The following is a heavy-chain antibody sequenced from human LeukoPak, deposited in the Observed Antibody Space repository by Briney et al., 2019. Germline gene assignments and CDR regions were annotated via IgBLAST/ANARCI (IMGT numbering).Heavy chain of an antibody. V-gene: IGHV3-21*01. J-gene: IGHJ4*02. Sequence: GGSLRLSCAASGFTFSSYSMNWVRQAPGKGLEWVSSISSSSSYIYYADSVKGRFTISRDNAKNSLYLQMNSLGAEDTAVYYCAKDLYDFWSGFDYWGQGTLVTVSS. CDR2: ISSSSSYI. CDR3: AKDLYDFWSGFDY. CDR1: GFTFSSYS. D-gene: IGHD3-3*01.